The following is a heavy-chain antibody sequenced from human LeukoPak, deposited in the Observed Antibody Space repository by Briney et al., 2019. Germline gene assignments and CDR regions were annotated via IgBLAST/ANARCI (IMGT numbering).Heavy chain of an antibody. CDR1: GYSFTSYW. Sequence: GESLKISCKGSGYSFTSYWISWVRQMPGKGLEWMGRIDPSDSYTNYSPSFQGHVTISADKSISTAYLQWSSLKASDTAMYYCARLDSSSWYRAYSWFDPWGQGTLATVSS. J-gene: IGHJ5*02. V-gene: IGHV5-10-1*01. CDR2: IDPSDSYT. CDR3: ARLDSSSWYRAYSWFDP. D-gene: IGHD6-13*01.